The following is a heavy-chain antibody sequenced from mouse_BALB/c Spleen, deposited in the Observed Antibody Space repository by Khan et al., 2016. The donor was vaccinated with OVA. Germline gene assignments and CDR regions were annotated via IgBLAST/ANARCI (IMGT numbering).Heavy chain of an antibody. CDR2: VYPSDSYT. J-gene: IGHJ3*01. D-gene: IGHD2-3*01. Sequence: QVQLQQPGAELVRPGASVKLSCKASGYTFTNYWINWVKQRPGQGLEWIGNVYPSDSYTNYNQNFKDKASLTVDKSSSPAYIQLSSPTSEDSAVYYCTREGVDGSACAYWGQGTLVTVSA. CDR1: GYTFTNYW. CDR3: TREGVDGSACAY. V-gene: IGHV1-69*02.